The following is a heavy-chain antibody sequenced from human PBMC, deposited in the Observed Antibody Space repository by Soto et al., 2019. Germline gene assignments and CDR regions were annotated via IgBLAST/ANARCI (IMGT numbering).Heavy chain of an antibody. J-gene: IGHJ4*02. CDR3: VRENYFDY. CDR1: GFTFRNYW. Sequence: GXALRLSCAGSGFTFRNYWMGWVRQAPGXXXXXXXXIXXXGSXXSYXXXXXXXLXXXRXXXKKYIYMQMNRLGADDTAVYYCVRENYFDYWGQGTLVNVSS. CDR2: IXXXGSXX. V-gene: IGHV3-7*01.